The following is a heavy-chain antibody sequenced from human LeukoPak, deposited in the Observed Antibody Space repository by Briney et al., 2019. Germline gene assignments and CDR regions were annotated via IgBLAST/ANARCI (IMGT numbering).Heavy chain of an antibody. CDR1: AFTFSSYA. Sequence: GGSLRLSCAASAFTFSSYAVSWVRQAPGKGLEWVSAISGSGGSTYYADSVKGRFTISRDNSKNTLYLQMNSLRAEDTVVYYCAKASTVTTDDFDYWGQGTLVTVSS. D-gene: IGHD4-11*01. J-gene: IGHJ4*02. V-gene: IGHV3-23*01. CDR3: AKASTVTTDDFDY. CDR2: ISGSGGST.